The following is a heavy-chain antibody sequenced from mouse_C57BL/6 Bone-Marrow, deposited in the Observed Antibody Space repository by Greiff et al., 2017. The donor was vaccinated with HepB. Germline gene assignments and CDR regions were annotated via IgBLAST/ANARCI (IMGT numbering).Heavy chain of an antibody. CDR3: ARWRRGLGYYGDAMDY. J-gene: IGHJ4*01. D-gene: IGHD1-1*01. CDR1: GYTFTDYY. CDR2: INPNNGGT. V-gene: IGHV1-26*01. Sequence: VQLQQSGPELVKPGASVKISCKASGYTFTDYYMNWVKQSHGKSLEWIGDINPNNGGTSYNQKFKGKATLTVDKSSSTAYMELRSLTSEDSAVYYCARWRRGLGYYGDAMDYWGQGTSVTVSS.